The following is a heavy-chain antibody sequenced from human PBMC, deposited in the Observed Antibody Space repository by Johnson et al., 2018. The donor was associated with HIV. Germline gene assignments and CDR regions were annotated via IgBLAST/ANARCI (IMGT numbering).Heavy chain of an antibody. CDR2: ISYDGSNK. D-gene: IGHD5-24*01. CDR3: AKDVGDGYNRWGAFDF. J-gene: IGHJ3*01. V-gene: IGHV3-30*18. CDR1: GFTFDDYG. Sequence: QVQLVESGGGLVRPGGSLRLSCAASGFTFDDYGMSWVRQAPGKGLEWVAVISYDGSNKFYTDSLQGRLPISRDKSKNTLYLQMSSLIAEDAALYHCAKDVGDGYNRWGAFDFWGQGTMVTVSS.